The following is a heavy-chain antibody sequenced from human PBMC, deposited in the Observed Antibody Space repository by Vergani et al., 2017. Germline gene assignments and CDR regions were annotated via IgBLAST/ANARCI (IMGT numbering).Heavy chain of an antibody. V-gene: IGHV3-30*02. D-gene: IGHD2-15*01. CDR2: TRYDGRIQ. J-gene: IGHJ4*01. CDR3: TRSECSGTTCYGHYFDL. Sequence: QVQLVESGGGVIQPGGSVRLSCVASGFSLINNGMHWVRQAPGKGLEWVSFTRYDGRIQYYADSVRGRFTISRDNSRNAVYLQMNILRVEDTGVYYCTRSECSGTTCYGHYFDLWGHGILVTVSS. CDR1: GFSLINNG.